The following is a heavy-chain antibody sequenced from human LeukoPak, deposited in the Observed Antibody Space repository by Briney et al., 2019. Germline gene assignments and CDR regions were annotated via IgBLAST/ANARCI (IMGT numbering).Heavy chain of an antibody. D-gene: IGHD3-10*01. V-gene: IGHV1-24*01. Sequence: ASVKDSFKVSRYTLTELSIHWVRQAPGKGLEWMGGFDPEDGETIYAQKFQGRVTMTEDTSTDTAYMELSSLRSEDTAVYYCAIDLFRIDYGSGATSLDYWGQGTLVTVSS. J-gene: IGHJ4*02. CDR2: FDPEDGET. CDR3: AIDLFRIDYGSGATSLDY. CDR1: RYTLTELS.